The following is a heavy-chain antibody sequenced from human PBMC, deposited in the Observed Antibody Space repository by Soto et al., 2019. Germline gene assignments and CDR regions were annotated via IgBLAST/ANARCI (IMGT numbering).Heavy chain of an antibody. V-gene: IGHV4-39*01. CDR2: IYYSGST. J-gene: IGHJ6*02. CDR1: GGSISSSSYY. Sequence: PSETLSLTCTVSGGSISSSSYYWGWIRQPPGKGLEWIGSIYYSGSTYYNPSLKSRVTISVDTSKNQFSLKLSSVTAADTAVYYCACIFSGGYGYGFYYYGMDVWGQGTTGTVSS. CDR3: ACIFSGGYGYGFYYYGMDV. D-gene: IGHD5-18*01.